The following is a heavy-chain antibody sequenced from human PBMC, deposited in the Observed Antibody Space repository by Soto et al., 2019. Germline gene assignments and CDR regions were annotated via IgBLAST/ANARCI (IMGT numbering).Heavy chain of an antibody. CDR2: IYPGDSDT. J-gene: IGHJ6*02. CDR1: GYSFTSYW. Sequence: PGESLKISCMGSGYSFTSYWIGWVRQMPGKGLEWMGIIYPGDSDTRYSPSFQGQVTISADKSISTAYLQWSSLKASDTAMYYCARRGYCTNGVCYRYGMDVWGQGTTVTVSS. V-gene: IGHV5-51*01. D-gene: IGHD2-8*01. CDR3: ARRGYCTNGVCYRYGMDV.